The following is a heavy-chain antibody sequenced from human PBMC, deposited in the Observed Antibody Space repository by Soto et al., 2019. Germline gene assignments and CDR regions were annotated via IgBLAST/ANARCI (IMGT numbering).Heavy chain of an antibody. J-gene: IGHJ4*02. CDR2: INPDNGNT. D-gene: IGHD7-27*01. Sequence: EASVKVSCKASGYTFTRCTMNWVRQAPGQRLEWMGWINPDNGNTKSSQKFQDRVIITRDTSASTAYMDLSSLRSEDTAVYYCVKARATGPKSDFDYWGQGTLVTVSS. V-gene: IGHV1-3*01. CDR1: GYTFTRCT. CDR3: VKARATGPKSDFDY.